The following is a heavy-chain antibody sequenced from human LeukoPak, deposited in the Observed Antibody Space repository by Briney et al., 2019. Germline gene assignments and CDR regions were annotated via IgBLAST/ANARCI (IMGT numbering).Heavy chain of an antibody. J-gene: IGHJ4*02. V-gene: IGHV3-48*03. CDR1: GFTFSSYG. D-gene: IGHD7-27*01. Sequence: PGGSLRLSCAASGFTFSSYGMTWVRQAPGKGLEWVSHISSGGHVISYEDSVKGRFIISRDDAESSLYLQMNNLRAEDTAVYYCARDEDGDQDFDYWGQGTLVTVSS. CDR2: ISSGGHVI. CDR3: ARDEDGDQDFDY.